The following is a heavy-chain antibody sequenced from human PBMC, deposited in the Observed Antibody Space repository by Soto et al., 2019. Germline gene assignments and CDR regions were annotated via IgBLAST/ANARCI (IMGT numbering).Heavy chain of an antibody. V-gene: IGHV4-34*01. CDR1: GGSFSGYY. CDR3: ARAHYGSGSYFY. CDR2: INHSGST. Sequence: SETLSLTCAVYGGSFSGYYWSWIRQPPGKGLEWIGEINHSGSTNYNPSLKSRVTISVDTSKNQFSLKLSSVTAADTAVYYCARAHYGSGSYFYWGQGTLVTVSS. D-gene: IGHD3-10*01. J-gene: IGHJ4*02.